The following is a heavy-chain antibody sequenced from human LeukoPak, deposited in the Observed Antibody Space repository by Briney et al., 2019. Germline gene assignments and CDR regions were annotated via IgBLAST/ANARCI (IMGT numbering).Heavy chain of an antibody. D-gene: IGHD3-10*01. Sequence: ASVKVSCKASGYTFSDYYVHWVRQAPGQGLEWMGRINPNSGGTNYAQKFQGRVTMTRDTSITTAYMELSSLTSDDTAVFYCARIAPMIRGPSGFDPWGQGTLVTVS. CDR1: GYTFSDYY. V-gene: IGHV1-2*06. CDR2: INPNSGGT. J-gene: IGHJ5*02. CDR3: ARIAPMIRGPSGFDP.